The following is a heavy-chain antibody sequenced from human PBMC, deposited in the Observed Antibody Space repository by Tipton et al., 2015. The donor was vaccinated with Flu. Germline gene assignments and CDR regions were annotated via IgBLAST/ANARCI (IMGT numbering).Heavy chain of an antibody. Sequence: LRLSCVVSGFTLTRYGMSWVRQAPGKGLEWISGFSIRGGATFFADSVKGRFTISRDYYKNTLYLQMNSLRAEDTAVYYCAKVIPELVAGLDLWGQGTLVTVSS. CDR2: FSIRGGAT. J-gene: IGHJ5*02. D-gene: IGHD6-19*01. CDR3: AKVIPELVAGLDL. CDR1: GFTLTRYG. V-gene: IGHV3-23*01.